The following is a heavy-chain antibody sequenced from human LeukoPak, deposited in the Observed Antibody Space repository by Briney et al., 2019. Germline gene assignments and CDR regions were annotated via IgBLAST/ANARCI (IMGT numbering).Heavy chain of an antibody. CDR1: GYRFTNYH. Sequence: GESLKISCKGSGYRFTNYHIGWVRQMPGKGRVWMGIIYPADSDTRYRPTFRGQVTISVDKSINTAYLQWSSLKASDTAMYYCTRLISRGSDYNYVDDWGQGTLITVSS. CDR2: IYPADSDT. CDR3: TRLISRGSDYNYVDD. D-gene: IGHD5-24*01. J-gene: IGHJ4*02. V-gene: IGHV5-51*01.